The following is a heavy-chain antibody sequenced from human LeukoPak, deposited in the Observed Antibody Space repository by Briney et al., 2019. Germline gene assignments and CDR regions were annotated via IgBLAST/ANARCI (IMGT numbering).Heavy chain of an antibody. V-gene: IGHV1-2*02. Sequence: ASVKVSCEASGYTFVDYYLYWVRQAPGQGLEWMGWLNPRSGATNYAQKFQARVTMTRDTSINTAYMELSRLRSDDTAMYYCARDHRRGSTGYDMPADWGQGTLVTVSS. D-gene: IGHD5-12*01. J-gene: IGHJ4*02. CDR1: GYTFVDYY. CDR3: ARDHRRGSTGYDMPAD. CDR2: LNPRSGAT.